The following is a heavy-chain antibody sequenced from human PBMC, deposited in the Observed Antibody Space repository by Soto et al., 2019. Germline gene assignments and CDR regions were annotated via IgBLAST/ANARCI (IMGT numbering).Heavy chain of an antibody. CDR2: IKQDGSEK. V-gene: IGHV3-7*03. J-gene: IGHJ4*02. Sequence: WGSLILSCSASGFTFISYWMSWVRQAPGKGLEWVANIKQDGSEKYYVDSVKGRFTISRDNAKNSLYLQMNSLRAEDTALYYCAKDSGDDFWFDYWGQGTLVTVSS. CDR3: AKDSGDDFWFDY. D-gene: IGHD3-3*01. CDR1: GFTFISYW.